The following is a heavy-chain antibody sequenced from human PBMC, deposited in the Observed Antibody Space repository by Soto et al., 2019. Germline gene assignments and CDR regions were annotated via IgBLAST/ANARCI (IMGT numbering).Heavy chain of an antibody. J-gene: IGHJ5*02. CDR3: ARDGVESCISPSCLNWFDP. CDR2: ISAYNGNT. V-gene: IGHV1-18*01. D-gene: IGHD2-2*01. CDR1: GYTFTSYG. Sequence: QVQLVQSGAEVKKPGASVKVSCKASGYTFTSYGISWVRQAPGQGLEWMGWISAYNGNTNYAQKLQGRVTMTTDTSTSTANMELRSLTSDDTAVYYCARDGVESCISPSCLNWFDPWGQGTLVTVSS.